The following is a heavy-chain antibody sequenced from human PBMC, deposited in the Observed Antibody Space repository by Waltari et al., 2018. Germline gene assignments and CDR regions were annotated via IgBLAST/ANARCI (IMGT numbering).Heavy chain of an antibody. D-gene: IGHD6-19*01. CDR3: ASQGRQWLVQGDYYYGMDV. Sequence: QVQLVQSGAEVKKPGSSVKVSCKASGGTFSTYATSWVRQAPGQGLEGMGGSIPIFGTANYAQKFQGRVTITADKSTSTAYMELSSLRSEDTAVYYCASQGRQWLVQGDYYYGMDVWGQGTTVTVSS. J-gene: IGHJ6*02. CDR2: SIPIFGTA. CDR1: GGTFSTYA. V-gene: IGHV1-69*06.